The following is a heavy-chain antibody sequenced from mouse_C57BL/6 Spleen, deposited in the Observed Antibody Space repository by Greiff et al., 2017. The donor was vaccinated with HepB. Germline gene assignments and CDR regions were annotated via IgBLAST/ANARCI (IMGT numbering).Heavy chain of an antibody. J-gene: IGHJ4*01. CDR2: IDPETGGT. CDR3: TRAWSNYYAMDY. D-gene: IGHD2-5*01. CDR1: GYTFTDYE. V-gene: IGHV1-15*01. Sequence: VQLQQPGAELVRPGASVTLSCKASGYTFTDYEMHWVKQTPVHGLEWIGAIDPETGGTAYNQKFKGKAILTADKSSSTAYMALRSLTSEDSAVYYCTRAWSNYYAMDYWGQGTSVTVSS.